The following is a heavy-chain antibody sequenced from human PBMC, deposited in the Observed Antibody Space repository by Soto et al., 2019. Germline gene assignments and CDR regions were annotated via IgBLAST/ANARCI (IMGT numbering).Heavy chain of an antibody. Sequence: SETLSLTCTVSGGSISSGDDFWTWIRQPPGKGLEWIGYIYYSGSTHYNPSLKSRLTMSVDTSKNQFSLKLSSVTAADTAVYYCARDRAKWKDYYYYGMDVWGQGTTVTVSS. CDR1: GGSISSGDDF. J-gene: IGHJ6*02. CDR2: IYYSGST. V-gene: IGHV4-30-4*01. CDR3: ARDRAKWKDYYYYGMDV. D-gene: IGHD1-20*01.